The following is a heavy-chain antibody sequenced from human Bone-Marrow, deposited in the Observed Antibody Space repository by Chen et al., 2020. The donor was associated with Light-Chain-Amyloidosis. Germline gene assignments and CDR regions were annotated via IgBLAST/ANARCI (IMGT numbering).Heavy chain of an antibody. J-gene: IGHJ6*02. Sequence: VQRGEAGGGLVNPGGCLRRPCAATGLTFFNAWMNWVRQAPGKGLECVGRIKSKIDGGTSDHAAPVKGRFTISRDASKNTLYLQMNSLKTEDTAVYYCTTDSIAVAVYGMDVWGQGTTVTVSS. CDR2: IKSKIDGGTS. V-gene: IGHV3-15*01. CDR3: TTDSIAVAVYGMDV. D-gene: IGHD6-19*01. CDR1: GLTFFNAW.